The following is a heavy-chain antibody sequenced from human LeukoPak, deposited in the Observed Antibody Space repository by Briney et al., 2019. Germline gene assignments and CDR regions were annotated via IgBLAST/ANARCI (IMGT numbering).Heavy chain of an antibody. CDR2: IRQDGSDK. CDR3: VVYKYILSWSAFDF. CDR1: GFTFSSHA. Sequence: PGGSLRLSCAASGFTFSSHAMSWVRQAPGKGLEWVADIRQDGSDKYYVDSVKGRFIISRDNAKKSVSLHMNNLRVEDTAVYYCVVYKYILSWSAFDFWGRGTMVTVSS. J-gene: IGHJ3*01. D-gene: IGHD6-13*01. V-gene: IGHV3-7*01.